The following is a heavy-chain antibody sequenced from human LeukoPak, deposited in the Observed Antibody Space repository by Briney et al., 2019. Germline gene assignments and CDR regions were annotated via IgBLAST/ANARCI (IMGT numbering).Heavy chain of an antibody. CDR2: INHSGST. Sequence: SETLSLTCAVYGGSFSGYYWTWIRQPPGKGLEGMGEINHSGSTNCNPSLKSRVTISVDTSKNQTSLNLNSVTAADTAVYYCARGGGSYYEDYWGQGTLVTVSS. CDR3: ARGGGSYYEDY. V-gene: IGHV4-34*01. J-gene: IGHJ4*02. D-gene: IGHD1-26*01. CDR1: GGSFSGYY.